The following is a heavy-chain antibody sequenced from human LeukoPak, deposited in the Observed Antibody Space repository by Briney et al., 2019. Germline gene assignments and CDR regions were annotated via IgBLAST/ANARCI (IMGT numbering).Heavy chain of an antibody. D-gene: IGHD2-15*01. J-gene: IGHJ2*01. V-gene: IGHV3-21*01. CDR3: AREVMVVAATTFWYFDL. Sequence: GGSLRLSCAASGFSFRSHGMNWVRQAPGKGLEWVSSISSSSSYIYYADSVKGRFTISRDNAKNSLFLHMNSLRGEDTAVYYCAREVMVVAATTFWYFDLWGRGTLVTVSS. CDR1: GFSFRSHG. CDR2: ISSSSSYI.